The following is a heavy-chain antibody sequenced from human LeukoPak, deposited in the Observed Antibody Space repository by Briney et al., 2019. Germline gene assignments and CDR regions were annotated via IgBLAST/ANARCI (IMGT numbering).Heavy chain of an antibody. D-gene: IGHD4-17*01. CDR3: TRRDGDYSGYYYYYGMDV. V-gene: IGHV3-73*01. J-gene: IGHJ6*02. CDR2: IRSKANSYAT. Sequence: GGSLKLSCAASGFTFSGSAMHWVRQASGKGLEWVGRIRSKANSYATAYAASVKGRFTISRDDSKNTAYLQMNSLKTEDTAVYYCTRRDGDYSGYYYYYGMDVWGQGTTVTVSS. CDR1: GFTFSGSA.